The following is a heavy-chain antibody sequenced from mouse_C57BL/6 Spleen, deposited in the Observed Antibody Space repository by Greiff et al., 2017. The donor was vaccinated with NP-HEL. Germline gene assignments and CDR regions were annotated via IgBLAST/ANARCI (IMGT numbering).Heavy chain of an antibody. CDR3: ARVPYDYDLAWFAY. V-gene: IGHV5-17*01. CDR2: ISSGSSTI. Sequence: EVMLVESGGGLVKPGGSLKLSCAASGFTFSDYGMHWVRQAPEKGLEWVAYISSGSSTIYYADTVKGRFTISRDNAKNTLFLQMTSLRSEDTAMYYCARVPYDYDLAWFAYWGQGTLVTVSA. CDR1: GFTFSDYG. D-gene: IGHD2-4*01. J-gene: IGHJ3*01.